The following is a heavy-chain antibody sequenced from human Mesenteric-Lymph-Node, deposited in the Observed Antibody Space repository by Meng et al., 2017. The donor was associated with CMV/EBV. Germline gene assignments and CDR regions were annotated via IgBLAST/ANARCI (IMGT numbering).Heavy chain of an antibody. D-gene: IGHD6-6*01. CDR3: ARDSWEYSRINWFDP. CDR1: GFTFSSYE. Sequence: GGSLRLSCAASGFTFSSYEMNWVRQAPGKGLEWVSYISSSGSTLYYADSVKGRFTISRDNAKNSLYLQMNSLRAEDTAVYYCARDSWEYSRINWFDPWGQGTLVTVSS. V-gene: IGHV3-48*03. CDR2: ISSSGSTL. J-gene: IGHJ5*02.